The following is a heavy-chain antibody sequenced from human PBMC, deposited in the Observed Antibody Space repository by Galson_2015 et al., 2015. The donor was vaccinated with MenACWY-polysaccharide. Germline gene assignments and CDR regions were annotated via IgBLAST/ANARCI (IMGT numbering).Heavy chain of an antibody. CDR2: ISWNSGSI. Sequence: SLRLSCAASGFTFDDYAMHWVRQAPGKGLEWVSGISWNSGSIGYADSVKGRFTISRDNAKNSLYLQMNSLRAEDTALYYCAKDKGIAVGAFDIWGQGTMVTVYS. CDR1: GFTFDDYA. CDR3: AKDKGIAVGAFDI. J-gene: IGHJ3*02. D-gene: IGHD6-19*01. V-gene: IGHV3-9*01.